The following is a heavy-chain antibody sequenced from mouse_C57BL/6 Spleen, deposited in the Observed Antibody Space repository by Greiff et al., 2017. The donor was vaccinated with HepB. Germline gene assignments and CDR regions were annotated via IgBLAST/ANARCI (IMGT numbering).Heavy chain of an antibody. D-gene: IGHD1-1*01. V-gene: IGHV1-52*01. J-gene: IGHJ2*01. CDR1: GYTFTSYW. CDR2: IDPSDSET. CDR3: AKGDPSLGNYYGTLFDY. Sequence: QVQLQQPGAELVRPGSSVKLSCKASGYTFTSYWMHWVKQRPIQGLEWIGNIDPSDSETHYNQKFKDKATLTVDKSSSTAYMQLSSLTSEDSAVYYCAKGDPSLGNYYGTLFDYWGQGTTLTVSS.